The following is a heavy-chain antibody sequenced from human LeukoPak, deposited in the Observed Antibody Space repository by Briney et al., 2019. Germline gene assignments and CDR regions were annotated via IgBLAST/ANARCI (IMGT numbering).Heavy chain of an antibody. CDR2: IYYSGST. D-gene: IGHD6-6*01. CDR1: GGSISNYY. J-gene: IGHJ4*02. Sequence: KSSETLSLTCTVSGGSISNYYWCWIRQAPGKGLELIGYIYYSGSTNSNPSLKSRVTISLDTSKNQFSLKLSSVTAADTAVYYCARAGQFISARPITFDYWGQGTLVTVSS. V-gene: IGHV4-59*01. CDR3: ARAGQFISARPITFDY.